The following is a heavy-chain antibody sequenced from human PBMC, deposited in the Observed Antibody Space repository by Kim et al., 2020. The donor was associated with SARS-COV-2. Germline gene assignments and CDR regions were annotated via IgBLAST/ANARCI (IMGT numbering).Heavy chain of an antibody. Sequence: YAASVKGRLTISRDNAKNTLYLQINSLGAEDTAVYYCAREDYTNSWYTDYWGQGTLVTVSS. V-gene: IGHV3-74*01. CDR3: AREDYTNSWYTDY. J-gene: IGHJ4*02. D-gene: IGHD6-13*01.